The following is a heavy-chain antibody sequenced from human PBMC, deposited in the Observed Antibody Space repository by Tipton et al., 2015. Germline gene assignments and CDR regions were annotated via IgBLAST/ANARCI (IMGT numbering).Heavy chain of an antibody. D-gene: IGHD3-16*01. J-gene: IGHJ4*02. V-gene: IGHV4-34*01. Sequence: TLSLTCAVYGGSFSGYYWTWIRQPPGKGLEWIGEINHSGGTKYNPSLKSRVTMSVDKSKNQFSLSLSSVTAADTAVYYCARIRGRYVMDYWGQGTLVTVSS. CDR1: GGSFSGYY. CDR2: INHSGGT. CDR3: ARIRGRYVMDY.